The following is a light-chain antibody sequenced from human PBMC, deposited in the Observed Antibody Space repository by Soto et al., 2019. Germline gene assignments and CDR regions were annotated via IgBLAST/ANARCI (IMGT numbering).Light chain of an antibody. V-gene: IGLV1-44*01. CDR1: SSNIGTNT. Sequence: MLTQPPSSSGTPGQRVTISCSGSSSNIGTNTVNWYQQLPGTAPKLLIYSNNQRPSGVPDRFSGSKSGTSASLAISGLQSEDEADYDCAAWDDSLNGYVFGTGTKVTVL. CDR2: SNN. J-gene: IGLJ1*01. CDR3: AAWDDSLNGYV.